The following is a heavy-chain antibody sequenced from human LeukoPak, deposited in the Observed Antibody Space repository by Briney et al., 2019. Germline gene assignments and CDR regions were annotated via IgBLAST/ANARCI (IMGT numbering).Heavy chain of an antibody. Sequence: SETLSLTCAVYGGSFSGYYWSWIRQPPGKGLEWIGEINHSGSTNYNPSLKSRVTISIDTSKNQFSLKLSSVTAADTAVYYCARDRPAHREYYDSSGYYDYWGQGTLVAVSS. CDR1: GGSFSGYY. D-gene: IGHD3-22*01. V-gene: IGHV4-34*01. CDR3: ARDRPAHREYYDSSGYYDY. J-gene: IGHJ4*02. CDR2: INHSGST.